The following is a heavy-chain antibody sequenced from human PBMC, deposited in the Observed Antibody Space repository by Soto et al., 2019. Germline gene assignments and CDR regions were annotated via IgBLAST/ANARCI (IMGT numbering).Heavy chain of an antibody. D-gene: IGHD3-10*01. J-gene: IGHJ5*02. CDR3: ARGGVYAGDR. CDR1: GYTFTRNS. Sequence: QIQLVQSGGELRKPGASVKVSCKTSGYTFTRNSISWVRQVPGQGLMRMGWISTNTGNTEFAQKSQGCVTVTTATTPSTAYMGLTSLRSDDTAMYFCARGGVYAGDRWGQGTLVTVSS. CDR2: ISTNTGNT. V-gene: IGHV1-18*04.